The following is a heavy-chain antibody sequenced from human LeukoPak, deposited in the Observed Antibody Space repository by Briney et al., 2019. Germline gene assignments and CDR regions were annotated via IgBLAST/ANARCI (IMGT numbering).Heavy chain of an antibody. J-gene: IGHJ4*02. V-gene: IGHV3-7*01. CDR3: ARESYYYDSSGPRERDY. CDR2: IKQDGSEK. CDR1: GFTFSSYW. Sequence: GGSLRLSCAASGFTFSSYWMSWVRQAPGKGLEWAANIKQDGSEKYYVDSVKGRFTISRDNAKNSLYLQMNSLRAEDTAVYYCARESYYYDSSGPRERDYWGQGTLVTVSS. D-gene: IGHD3-22*01.